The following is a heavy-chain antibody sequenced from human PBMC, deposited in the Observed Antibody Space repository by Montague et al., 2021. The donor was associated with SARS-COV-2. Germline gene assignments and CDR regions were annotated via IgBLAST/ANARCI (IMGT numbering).Heavy chain of an antibody. Sequence: SETLSLTCAVYGGSFSGHYWSWIRQPPGKGLEWIGEINNSGSTNYNPSLKSRVTISVDTSKNQFSLKLHSVTAADTAVYYCARGRIEVSMFVVVATGASYYMDVWGKGTTVTVSS. D-gene: IGHD2-2*01. J-gene: IGHJ6*03. CDR1: GGSFSGHY. V-gene: IGHV4-34*01. CDR3: ARGRIEVSMFVVVATGASYYMDV. CDR2: INNSGST.